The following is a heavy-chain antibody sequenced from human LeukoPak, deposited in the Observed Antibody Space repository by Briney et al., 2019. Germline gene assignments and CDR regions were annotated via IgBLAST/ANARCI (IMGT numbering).Heavy chain of an antibody. CDR3: ARGNPYSYGYNY. D-gene: IGHD5-18*01. V-gene: IGHV4-30-2*01. Sequence: SQTLSLTGAVSGGSISSGGYSWSWIRQPPGKGLEWIGYIYHSGSTYYNPSLKSRVTISVDRSKNQFSLKLSSVTAADTAVYYCARGNPYSYGYNYWGQGTLVTVSS. J-gene: IGHJ4*02. CDR2: IYHSGST. CDR1: GGSISSGGYS.